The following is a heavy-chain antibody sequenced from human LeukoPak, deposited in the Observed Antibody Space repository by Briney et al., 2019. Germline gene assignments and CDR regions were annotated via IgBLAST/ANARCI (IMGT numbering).Heavy chain of an antibody. Sequence: GGSLRLSCAAPGFSFSSYEMNWVRQAPGKRLEWVANIKADGSEKHYVDSVKGRFTISRDNAKTSLYLQMNSLRVEDTAVYYCTMGVELLPYWGQGTLVTVSS. D-gene: IGHD1-26*01. CDR1: GFSFSSYE. V-gene: IGHV3-7*01. CDR3: TMGVELLPY. J-gene: IGHJ4*02. CDR2: IKADGSEK.